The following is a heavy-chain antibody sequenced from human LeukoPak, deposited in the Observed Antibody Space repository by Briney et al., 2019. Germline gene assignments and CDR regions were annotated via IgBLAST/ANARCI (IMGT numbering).Heavy chain of an antibody. CDR3: ASQLIVVVVAATSHRDY. CDR2: ISYDGSNK. V-gene: IGHV3-30-3*01. J-gene: IGHJ4*02. D-gene: IGHD2-15*01. CDR1: GFTFSSYA. Sequence: GGSLRLPCAASGFTFSSYAMHWVRQAPGKGLEWVAVISYDGSNKYYADSVKGRFTISRDNSKNTLYLQMNSLRAEDTAVYYCASQLIVVVVAATSHRDYWGQGTLVTVSS.